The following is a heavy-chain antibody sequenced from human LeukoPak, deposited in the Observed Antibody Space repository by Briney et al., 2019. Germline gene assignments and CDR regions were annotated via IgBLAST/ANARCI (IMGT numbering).Heavy chain of an antibody. Sequence: ASVKVSCKASGYTFTSYAMHWVRQAPGQRLEWMGWINAGNGNTKYSQKFQGRVTITRDTSASTAYMELSSLRSEDTAVYYCARSEWELPHFDYWGQGTLVTVSS. CDR3: ARSEWELPHFDY. D-gene: IGHD1-26*01. J-gene: IGHJ4*02. V-gene: IGHV1-3*01. CDR1: GYTFTSYA. CDR2: INAGNGNT.